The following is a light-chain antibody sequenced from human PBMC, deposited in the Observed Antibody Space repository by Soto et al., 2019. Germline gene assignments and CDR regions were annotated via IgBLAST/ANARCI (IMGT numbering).Light chain of an antibody. V-gene: IGKV1-5*03. CDR1: QIISSW. Sequence: DIQMTQSPSTLSASVGDRVTITCRASQIISSWLAWYQQKPGKAPKLLIYKASSLQSGVPSRFSGSGSGTEFTLTISSLQPDDFATYYCQQYSNYFWTFGQGTKVEIK. CDR3: QQYSNYFWT. CDR2: KAS. J-gene: IGKJ1*01.